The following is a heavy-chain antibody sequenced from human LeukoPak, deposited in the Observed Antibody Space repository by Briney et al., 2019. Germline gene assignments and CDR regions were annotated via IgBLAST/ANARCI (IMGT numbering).Heavy chain of an antibody. D-gene: IGHD3-3*01. CDR3: AIVMVFGVVITPPFDY. CDR1: GGSISSSSYY. V-gene: IGHV4-39*01. CDR2: IYYSRST. J-gene: IGHJ4*02. Sequence: SETLSLTCTVSGGSISSSSYYWGWIRQPPGKGLEWIGSIYYSRSTYYNPSLKSRVTISVDTSKNQFSLKLSSVTAADTAVYYCAIVMVFGVVITPPFDYWGQGTLVTVSS.